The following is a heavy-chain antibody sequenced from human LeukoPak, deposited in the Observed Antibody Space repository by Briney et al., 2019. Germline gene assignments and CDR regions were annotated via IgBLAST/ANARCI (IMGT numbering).Heavy chain of an antibody. CDR2: IYHSGST. J-gene: IGHJ3*02. Sequence: SETLSLTCTVSGYSISSGYYWGWIRQPPGKGLEWIGSIYHSGSTYYNPSLKSRVTISVDTSKDQFSLKLSSVTAADTAVYYCARFDGYNDDAFDIWGQGTMVTVSS. CDR1: GYSISSGYY. CDR3: ARFDGYNDDAFDI. V-gene: IGHV4-38-2*02. D-gene: IGHD5-24*01.